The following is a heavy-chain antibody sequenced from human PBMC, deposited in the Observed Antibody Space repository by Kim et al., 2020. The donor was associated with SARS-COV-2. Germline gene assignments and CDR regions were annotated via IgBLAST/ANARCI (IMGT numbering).Heavy chain of an antibody. D-gene: IGHD3-22*01. CDR1: GFTFSSYS. Sequence: GGSLRLSCAASGFTFSSYSMNWVRQAPGKGLEWVSYISSSSSTIYYADSVKGRFTISRDNAKNSLYLQMNSLRDEDTAVYYCASSFYDSSGPKAINYYYYGMDVWGQGTTVTVSS. CDR3: ASSFYDSSGPKAINYYYYGMDV. V-gene: IGHV3-48*02. J-gene: IGHJ6*02. CDR2: ISSSSSTI.